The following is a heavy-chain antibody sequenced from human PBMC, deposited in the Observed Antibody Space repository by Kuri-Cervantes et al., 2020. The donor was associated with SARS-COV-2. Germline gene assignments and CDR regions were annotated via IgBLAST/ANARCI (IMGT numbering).Heavy chain of an antibody. CDR2: ISGSGANT. V-gene: IGHV3-23*01. Sequence: GESLKTSCAASGFTFSSFPMSWVRQAPGKGLEWVSGISGSGANTYYADSVKGRFTISRDNAKNSLFLQMNSLRAEDTAVYYCARDNPLYYWGQGTLVTVSS. CDR3: ARDNPLYY. J-gene: IGHJ4*02. D-gene: IGHD2-15*01. CDR1: GFTFSSFP.